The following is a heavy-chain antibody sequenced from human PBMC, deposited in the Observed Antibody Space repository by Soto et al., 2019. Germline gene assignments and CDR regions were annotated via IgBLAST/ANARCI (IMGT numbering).Heavy chain of an antibody. V-gene: IGHV3-7*03. CDR3: ARDWGGLGY. CDR1: GFTFSNYW. CDR2: IIKDGSEK. D-gene: IGHD3-10*01. Sequence: EVQLVESGGGLVQPGGSLRLSCAASGFTFSNYWMTWVRQAPGKGLEWVANIIKDGSEKSYVDSVKGRFTISRDNAKSSLYLEMNSLRFEDTAMYYCARDWGGLGYWGQGTLVTVSS. J-gene: IGHJ4*02.